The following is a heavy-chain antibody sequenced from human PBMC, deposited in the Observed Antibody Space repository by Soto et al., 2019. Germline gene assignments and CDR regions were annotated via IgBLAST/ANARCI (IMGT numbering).Heavy chain of an antibody. CDR2: IYSGGST. V-gene: IGHV3-53*01. D-gene: IGHD2-15*01. Sequence: GSLRLFCATSWFTVSDSYMNWVRQAPGKGLEWVSVIYSGGSTYYTDSVKGRFTISRDNSKNTLSLQMNSLRAEDTAVYYWARGYPTGGNGLDVWGQGTTVTVPS. CDR3: ARGYPTGGNGLDV. CDR1: WFTVSDSY. J-gene: IGHJ6*02.